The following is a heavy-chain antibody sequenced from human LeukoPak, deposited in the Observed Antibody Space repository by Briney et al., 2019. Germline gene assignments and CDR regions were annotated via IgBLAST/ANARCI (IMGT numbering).Heavy chain of an antibody. Sequence: SETLSLTCAVYGGSFSGYYWSWIRQPPGKGLEWIGEINHSGSTNYNPSLKSRVTISVDTSKNQFSLKLSSVTAADTAVYYCASLKAYYYDSSGYYYFDYRGQGTLVTVSS. J-gene: IGHJ4*02. V-gene: IGHV4-34*01. CDR2: INHSGST. CDR3: ASLKAYYYDSSGYYYFDY. CDR1: GGSFSGYY. D-gene: IGHD3-22*01.